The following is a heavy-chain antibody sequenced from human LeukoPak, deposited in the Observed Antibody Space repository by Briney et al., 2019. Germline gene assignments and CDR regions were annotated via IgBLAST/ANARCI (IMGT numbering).Heavy chain of an antibody. J-gene: IGHJ4*02. CDR2: IIPIFGTA. D-gene: IGHD4-23*01. CDR1: GGTFSSYA. CDR3: ARGSVDYGGNTRVTEFDY. V-gene: IGHV1-69*13. Sequence: SVKVSCKGSGGTFSSYAISWVRQAPGQGLEWMGGIIPIFGTANYAQKFQGRVTITADESTSTAYMELSSLRSEDTAVYYCARGSVDYGGNTRVTEFDYWGQGTLVTVSS.